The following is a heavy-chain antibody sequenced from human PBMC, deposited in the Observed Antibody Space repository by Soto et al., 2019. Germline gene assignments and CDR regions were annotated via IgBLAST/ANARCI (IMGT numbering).Heavy chain of an antibody. Sequence: SVKVSCKASGDTFSSYGISWVRQAPGQGLEFMGGIIPKFGTTNYAQKFRGRVTITADESTSTAYMEVSSLRSEDTAVYYCARASGRGWYNWFDTWGKGTLVTVSS. J-gene: IGHJ5*02. D-gene: IGHD6-19*01. CDR1: GDTFSSYG. CDR2: IIPKFGTT. CDR3: ARASGRGWYNWFDT. V-gene: IGHV1-69*13.